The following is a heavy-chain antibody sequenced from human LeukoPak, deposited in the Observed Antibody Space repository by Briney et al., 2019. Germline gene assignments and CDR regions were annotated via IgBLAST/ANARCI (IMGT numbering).Heavy chain of an antibody. V-gene: IGHV3-20*04. CDR2: INYNGGYT. Sequence: GGSLRLSCAASGFNFGDYAMSWVRQAPGKGLEWVSGINYNGGYTYYPGSVQGRFTISRDTARNSLYLQMNSLRAEDTALYYCARGPIISSSDWYYVYWGQGTQVTVSS. CDR3: ARGPIISSSDWYYVY. J-gene: IGHJ4*02. D-gene: IGHD3-10*01. CDR1: GFNFGDYA.